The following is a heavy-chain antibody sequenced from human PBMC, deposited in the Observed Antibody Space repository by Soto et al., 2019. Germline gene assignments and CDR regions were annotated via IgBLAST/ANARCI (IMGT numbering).Heavy chain of an antibody. CDR3: ARGDYGDCFDP. D-gene: IGHD4-17*01. V-gene: IGHV3-48*02. CDR2: ISSSSSTI. Sequence: EVQLVESGGGLVQPGGSLRLSSVASGFILNSYSMNWVRQAPGKGLEWVSYISSSSSTIYYADSVKGRFSISRDNAKNSLFLQMNSLRDDDTAVYYCARGDYGDCFDPWGQGTLVTVSS. CDR1: GFILNSYS. J-gene: IGHJ5*02.